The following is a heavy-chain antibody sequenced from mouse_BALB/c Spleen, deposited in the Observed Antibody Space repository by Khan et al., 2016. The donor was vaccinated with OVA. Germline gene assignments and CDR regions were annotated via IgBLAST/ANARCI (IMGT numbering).Heavy chain of an antibody. Sequence: DVMLVESGGGLVKPGGSLKLSCAASGFTFSSYAMSWVRQIPEKRLEWVASISSGGSTYYPDSVKGRFTISRDNARNILYLQMSSLRSEDTAMYYCASLYYGAYWGQGTLVTVSA. CDR1: GFTFSSYA. CDR3: ASLYYGAY. D-gene: IGHD2-1*01. V-gene: IGHV5-6-5*01. J-gene: IGHJ3*01. CDR2: ISSGGST.